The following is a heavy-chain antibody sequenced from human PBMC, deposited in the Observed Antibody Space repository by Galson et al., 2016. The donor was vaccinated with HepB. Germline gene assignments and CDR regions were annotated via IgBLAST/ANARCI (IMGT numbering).Heavy chain of an antibody. V-gene: IGHV3-11*06. Sequence: SLRLSCAASGFTFSDYYMSWIRQAPGKGLEWVSYISTSSSYTKYADSVKGRFTISRDNAKNSLYLQMDSLRAEDTAVYYCARDGLAPWMPHDAFDIWGQGTVVTVAS. D-gene: IGHD1-1*01. CDR1: GFTFSDYY. CDR2: ISTSSSYT. CDR3: ARDGLAPWMPHDAFDI. J-gene: IGHJ3*02.